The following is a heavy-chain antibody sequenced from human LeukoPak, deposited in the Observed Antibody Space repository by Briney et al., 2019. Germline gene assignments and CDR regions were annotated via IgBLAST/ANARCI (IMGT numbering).Heavy chain of an antibody. CDR1: GYTFTSYG. Sequence: ASVKVSCKASGYTFTSYGISGVRQAAGQGLEGMGWISAYNGNTNFAQKLQGRVTMTTATSTSKAYIKLRSLRSDDTAVYNCARDGGYDDSSGYSFWGRGTRVTVSA. CDR2: ISAYNGNT. J-gene: IGHJ4*02. D-gene: IGHD3-22*01. CDR3: ARDGGYDDSSGYSF. V-gene: IGHV1-18*01.